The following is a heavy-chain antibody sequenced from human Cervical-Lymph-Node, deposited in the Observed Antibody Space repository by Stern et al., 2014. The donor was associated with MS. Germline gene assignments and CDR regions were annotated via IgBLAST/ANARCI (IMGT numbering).Heavy chain of an antibody. J-gene: IGHJ3*02. D-gene: IGHD4-17*01. CDR3: ARSSVTTPNAFDI. V-gene: IGHV4-30-2*01. Sequence: QLQLQESGSGLVKPSQTLSLTCAVSGGSISSGGYSWRWIRQPPGKGLEWIGYIYHSGSTYYNPSLKSRVTRSVSRSKTQFSLNLSSVTAADTAVYYCARSSVTTPNAFDIWGQGTMVTVSS. CDR1: GGSISSGGYS. CDR2: IYHSGST.